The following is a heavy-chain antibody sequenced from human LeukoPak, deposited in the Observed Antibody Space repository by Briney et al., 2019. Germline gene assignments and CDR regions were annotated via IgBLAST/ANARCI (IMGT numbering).Heavy chain of an antibody. V-gene: IGHV4-39*01. CDR2: IYYSGST. D-gene: IGHD2-15*01. CDR1: GGSISSSSYY. J-gene: IGHJ4*02. Sequence: SETLSLTCTVSGGSISSSSYYWGWIRQPPGKGLEWIGSIYYSGSTYYNPSLKSRVTISVDTSKNQFSLKLSSVTAADTAVYYCARAPPYCSGGSCYSDSYFDYWGQGTLVTVSS. CDR3: ARAPPYCSGGSCYSDSYFDY.